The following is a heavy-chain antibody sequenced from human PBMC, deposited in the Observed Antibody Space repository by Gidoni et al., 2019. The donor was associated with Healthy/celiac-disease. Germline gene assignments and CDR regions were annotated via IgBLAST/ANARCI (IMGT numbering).Heavy chain of an antibody. Sequence: QVQLVESGGGVVQPGRSLRLSCAASEFTFSSHAMYWVRQAPGKGLEWVAVISYDGNNIYYADSVKGRFTISRDNSKNTLYLQMNSLRTEDTAVYFCARDYIQWLLLGPLDYWGQGTLVTVSS. J-gene: IGHJ4*02. D-gene: IGHD5-12*01. CDR1: EFTFSSHA. CDR2: ISYDGNNI. CDR3: ARDYIQWLLLGPLDY. V-gene: IGHV3-30*01.